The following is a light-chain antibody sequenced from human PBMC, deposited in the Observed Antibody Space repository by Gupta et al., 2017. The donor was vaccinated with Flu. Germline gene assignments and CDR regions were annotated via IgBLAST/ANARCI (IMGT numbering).Light chain of an antibody. J-gene: IGKJ1*01. CDR3: QHYSNWPPWT. CDR2: GAS. V-gene: IGKV3-15*01. CDR1: PSVSSN. Sequence: EIVLPRSPATLSVATGERATLSCRSSPSVSSNLAWYQQKSGQAPRLLIYGASTRATAIPARLSGSGSGTEFTLTISSLPSEDFAVYYCQHYSNWPPWTFGQGTKVEIQ.